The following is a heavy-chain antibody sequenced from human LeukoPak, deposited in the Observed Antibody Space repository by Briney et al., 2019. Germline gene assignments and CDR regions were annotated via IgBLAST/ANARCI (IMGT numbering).Heavy chain of an antibody. Sequence: SETLSLTCTVSGGSISSYYWSWIRQPPGKGLEWIGYIYYSGSTNYNPSLKSRVTISVDTSKNQFSLKLSSVTAADTAVYYCARSQGIVYFDYWGQGTLVTVSS. V-gene: IGHV4-59*01. CDR1: GGSISSYY. J-gene: IGHJ4*02. D-gene: IGHD2-15*01. CDR3: ARSQGIVYFDY. CDR2: IYYSGST.